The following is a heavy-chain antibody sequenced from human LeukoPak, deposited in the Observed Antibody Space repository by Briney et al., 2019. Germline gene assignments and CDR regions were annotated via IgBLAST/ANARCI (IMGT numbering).Heavy chain of an antibody. CDR3: AIPPGYCGNDCSFDH. V-gene: IGHV5-51*01. D-gene: IGHD2-21*02. CDR1: GYSFSNYW. Sequence: GESLKISCEGAGYSFSNYWIGGGRQMPGKGLEWVGIIYPGGNETSSRTSFQGLVTISVDKSISTAYLQWSSLKASDTAMYYCAIPPGYCGNDCSFDHWGQGTLVTVSS. CDR2: IYPGGNET. J-gene: IGHJ4*02.